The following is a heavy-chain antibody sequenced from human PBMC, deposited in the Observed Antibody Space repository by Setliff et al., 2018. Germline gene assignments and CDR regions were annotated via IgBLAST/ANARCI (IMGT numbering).Heavy chain of an antibody. Sequence: ASVKVSCKASGYTFTGYYMYWVRQAPGQGLEWMGRINPSSGATIYAQKFQGRVTMTSDTSISTAYMELGRLRSVDTAVYFCARDGGGDSDAFDIWGQGTMVTVSS. CDR1: GYTFTGYY. CDR3: ARDGGGDSDAFDI. D-gene: IGHD3-16*01. J-gene: IGHJ3*02. V-gene: IGHV1-2*06. CDR2: INPSSGAT.